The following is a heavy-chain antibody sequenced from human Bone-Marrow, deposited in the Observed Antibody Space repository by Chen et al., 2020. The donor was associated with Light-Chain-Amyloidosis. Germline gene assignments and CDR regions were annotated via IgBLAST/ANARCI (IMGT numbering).Heavy chain of an antibody. D-gene: IGHD2-15*01. J-gene: IGHJ6*02. Sequence: QVQLVQSGAEVKKPGASVKVSCKASGYSFPNYVIHWVRQAPGQRLEWMGWINTANGYPKYSQKFQGRVTINRDTSASTAYMEVSSLRFEDTAVYYCARTPDATHYYYGMDVWGQGTTVTVSS. V-gene: IGHV1-3*04. CDR1: GYSFPNYV. CDR2: INTANGYP. CDR3: ARTPDATHYYYGMDV.